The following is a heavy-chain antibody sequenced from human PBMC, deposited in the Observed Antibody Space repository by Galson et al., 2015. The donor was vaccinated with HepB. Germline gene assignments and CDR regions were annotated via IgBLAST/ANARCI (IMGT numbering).Heavy chain of an antibody. D-gene: IGHD6-19*01. J-gene: IGHJ6*02. CDR1: GYTFTAYG. CDR3: ARDEIPDPRGAWYTTAYYYGLDV. Sequence: QSGAEVKEPGTSVKVSCKASGYTFTAYGISWVRQAPGQGLEWMGWISGYNGNTHYSQKLQGRVTMTTDTSTNTAYMELWSLRSDDTAVYFCARDEIPDPRGAWYTTAYYYGLDVWGQGTTVTVSS. V-gene: IGHV1-18*01. CDR2: ISGYNGNT.